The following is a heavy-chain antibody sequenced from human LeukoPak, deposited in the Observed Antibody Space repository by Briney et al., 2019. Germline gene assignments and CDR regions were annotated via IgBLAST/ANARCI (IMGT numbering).Heavy chain of an antibody. J-gene: IGHJ4*02. CDR1: GDSINMYY. CDR3: ARGPGIAARLFT. D-gene: IGHD6-6*01. CDR2: IDHTGST. V-gene: IGHV4-59*01. Sequence: PSETLSLICSVSGDSINMYYWSWIRQPPGKGLEWIGYIDHTGSTNYNPSLNSRVTISRDTSKNHFSLELSSVTAADTAVYFCARGPGIAARLFTWGQGTLVTVSS.